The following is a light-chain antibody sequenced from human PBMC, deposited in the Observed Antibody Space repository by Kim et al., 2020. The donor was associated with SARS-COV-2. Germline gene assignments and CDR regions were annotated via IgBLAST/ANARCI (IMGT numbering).Light chain of an antibody. CDR3: CSYAGSYTLV. V-gene: IGLV2-11*03. CDR2: DVS. J-gene: IGLJ2*01. Sequence: GQSVTTSCTGTSSDVGVYNSVSWYQQHPGKAPKLMIFDVSKRPSGVPDRFSGSKSGNTASLTISGLQAEDEGDYYCCSYAGSYTLVFGGGTQLTVL. CDR1: SSDVGVYNS.